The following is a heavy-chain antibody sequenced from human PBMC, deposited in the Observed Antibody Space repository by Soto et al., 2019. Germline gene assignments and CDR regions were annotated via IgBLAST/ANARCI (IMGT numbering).Heavy chain of an antibody. CDR2: IYYRGNT. D-gene: IGHD3-9*01. V-gene: IGHV4-39*01. CDR3: ARLEGLATISYYFDF. Sequence: QLQESGPGLVKPSETLSLTCSVSGDSINSDKYYWGWIRQPPGKGLEWIGSIYYRGNTYYNPSLRARVTISLDKSKGQFSLRLNSVTAADSAVYFCARLEGLATISYYFDFWGQGAQVTVSS. J-gene: IGHJ4*02. CDR1: GDSINSDKYY.